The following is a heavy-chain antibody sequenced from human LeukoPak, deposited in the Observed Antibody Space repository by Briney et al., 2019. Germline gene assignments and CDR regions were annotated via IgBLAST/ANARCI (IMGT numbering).Heavy chain of an antibody. CDR3: APPAGVAGFYYFDY. D-gene: IGHD6-19*01. V-gene: IGHV3-23*01. Sequence: PGESLRLSWAASGFTFSSYAMSWVRQAPGKGLEWVAAISGGGGSTYYADSGKGRSTISRDNSKNTLYLQMNSLRAEATAVYYCAPPAGVAGFYYFDYWGQGTLVTVSS. J-gene: IGHJ4*01. CDR2: ISGGGGST. CDR1: GFTFSSYA.